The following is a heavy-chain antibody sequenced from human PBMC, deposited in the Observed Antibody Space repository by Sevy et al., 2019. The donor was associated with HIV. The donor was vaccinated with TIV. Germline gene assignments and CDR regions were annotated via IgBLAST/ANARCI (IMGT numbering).Heavy chain of an antibody. J-gene: IGHJ4*02. D-gene: IGHD3-10*01. Sequence: ASVKVSCKASGYTFTSYGISWVRQAPGQGLEWMGWISAYNGNTNYAQKLQGRVTMTTDTSTRTAYMELRSLRSDDTAGYYCATDRALLSGSGRIRGYYFDYWGQGTLVTVSS. CDR2: ISAYNGNT. CDR3: ATDRALLSGSGRIRGYYFDY. V-gene: IGHV1-18*04. CDR1: GYTFTSYG.